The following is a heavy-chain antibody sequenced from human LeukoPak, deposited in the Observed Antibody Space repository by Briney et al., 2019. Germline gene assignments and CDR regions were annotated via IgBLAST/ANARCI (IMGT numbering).Heavy chain of an antibody. CDR2: INPNSGGT. CDR3: AVIVGATFGYFDY. Sequence: ASVKVSCKASGYTFTGYYMHWVRQAPGQGLEWMGWINPNSGGTNYAQKFQGRVTMTRDTSISTAYMELSRLRSDDTAVYYCAVIVGATFGYFDYWGQGTLVTVSS. J-gene: IGHJ4*02. V-gene: IGHV1-2*02. D-gene: IGHD1-26*01. CDR1: GYTFTGYY.